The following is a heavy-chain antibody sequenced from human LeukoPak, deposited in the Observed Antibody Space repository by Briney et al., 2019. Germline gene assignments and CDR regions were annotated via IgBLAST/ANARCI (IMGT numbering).Heavy chain of an antibody. Sequence: GSLRLSCAASGFTFSSYSMNWIRQAPGKGLEWVSSISSSSSYTYYADSVKGRFTISRDNAKNSLYLQMNSLRAEDTAVYYCARVQYYYDSSGYYSDYWGQGTLVTVSS. CDR3: ARVQYYYDSSGYYSDY. J-gene: IGHJ4*02. D-gene: IGHD3-22*01. V-gene: IGHV3-21*01. CDR1: GFTFSSYS. CDR2: ISSSSSYT.